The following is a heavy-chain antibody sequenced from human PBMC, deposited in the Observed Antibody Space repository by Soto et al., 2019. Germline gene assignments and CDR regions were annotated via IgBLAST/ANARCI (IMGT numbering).Heavy chain of an antibody. CDR1: GFTVSNYA. V-gene: IGHV3-23*01. Sequence: PGGSLRLSCATSGFTVSNYAMSWVRQAPGKGLEWVSGISGSGGSSYYADSVKGRFTISRDNSKNTLNLQMDSLRAEDTAVYYCAKKGTASSGYSDYWGQGTVVTVSS. CDR2: ISGSGGSS. CDR3: AKKGTASSGYSDY. J-gene: IGHJ4*02. D-gene: IGHD1-1*01.